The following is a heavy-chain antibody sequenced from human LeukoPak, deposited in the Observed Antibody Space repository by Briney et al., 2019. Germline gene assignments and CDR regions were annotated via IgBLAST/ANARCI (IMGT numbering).Heavy chain of an antibody. D-gene: IGHD3-16*02. CDR2: IYYSGST. V-gene: IGHV4-59*01. CDR1: GGSISSYY. J-gene: IGHJ3*02. Sequence: SETLSLTCTVSGGSISSYYWSWIRQPPGKGLEWIGYIYYSGSTNYNPSLKSRVTISVDTSKNQFSLKLSSVTAADTAVYYCARAKYYDYVWGSYRLVDAFDIWGLGTMVTVSS. CDR3: ARAKYYDYVWGSYRLVDAFDI.